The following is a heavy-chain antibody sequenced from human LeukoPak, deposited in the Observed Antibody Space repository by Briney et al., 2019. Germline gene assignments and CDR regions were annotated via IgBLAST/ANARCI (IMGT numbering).Heavy chain of an antibody. CDR3: ARIVVIPAAIDY. V-gene: IGHV4-31*03. J-gene: IGHJ4*02. Sequence: SETLSLTCTVSGGSISSGGYYWSWLRQHPGKGLEWIGYIYYSGSTYYNPSLKSRVTISVDTSKNQFSLKLNSVTAADTAVYYCARIVVIPAAIDYWGQGTLVTVSS. D-gene: IGHD2-2*01. CDR1: GGSISSGGYY. CDR2: IYYSGST.